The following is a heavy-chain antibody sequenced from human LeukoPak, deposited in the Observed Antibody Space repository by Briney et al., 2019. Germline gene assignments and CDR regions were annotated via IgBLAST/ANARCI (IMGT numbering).Heavy chain of an antibody. J-gene: IGHJ3*02. D-gene: IGHD3-16*02. V-gene: IGHV1-2*02. CDR3: ARDQFVGAIPPGAFDI. Sequence: GASVKVSCKASGYTFTGYYMHWVRQAPGQGLEWMGWINPNSGGTNYAQKFQGRVTMTRDTSTSTAYMELRSLRSEDTAVYYCARDQFVGAIPPGAFDIWGQGTMVTVSS. CDR2: INPNSGGT. CDR1: GYTFTGYY.